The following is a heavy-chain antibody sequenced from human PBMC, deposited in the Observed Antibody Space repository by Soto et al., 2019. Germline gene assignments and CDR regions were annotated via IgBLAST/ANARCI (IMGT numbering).Heavy chain of an antibody. Sequence: QVQLVQSGAEVKRSGASVRISCKASGYTFNRHDINWVRQATGQGPEWIGWMNPNSGNTGYAQKFPGRGTRTRDSSIPTAYMDLSSLTSEYTAIYYCAREGLYGSIQDNAFDIWGHGSMVSVSS. D-gene: IGHD2-15*01. CDR3: AREGLYGSIQDNAFDI. V-gene: IGHV1-8*01. CDR2: MNPNSGNT. CDR1: GYTFNRHD. J-gene: IGHJ3*02.